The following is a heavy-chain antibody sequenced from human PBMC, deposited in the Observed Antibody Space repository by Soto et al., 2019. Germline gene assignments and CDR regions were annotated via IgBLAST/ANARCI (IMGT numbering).Heavy chain of an antibody. Sequence: PSETLSLTCTVSGGSVSSGSYYWNWIRQPPGKGLEWIGYIYYGGSTNYNPSLKSRVTISVDTSKNQFSLKLSSVTAADTAVYYCEREAAIHDMDVWGQGTTVTVSS. CDR3: EREAAIHDMDV. V-gene: IGHV4-61*01. CDR2: IYYGGST. J-gene: IGHJ6*02. CDR1: GGSVSSGSYY. D-gene: IGHD2-2*02.